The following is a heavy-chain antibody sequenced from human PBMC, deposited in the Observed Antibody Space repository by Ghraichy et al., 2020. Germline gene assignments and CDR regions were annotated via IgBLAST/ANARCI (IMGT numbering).Heavy chain of an antibody. CDR1: GFTFNTYG. Sequence: GESLNIPCAASGFTFNTYGMDWVRQAPGKGLEWVAYISGSGNTRHYADSVRGRFTISRDSATNSLYLQMDSLRNEDTAPYYCVRNNFYYYDFWGQGALVSVSS. V-gene: IGHV3-48*02. CDR3: VRNNFYYYDF. CDR2: ISGSGNTR. J-gene: IGHJ4*02. D-gene: IGHD3-3*01.